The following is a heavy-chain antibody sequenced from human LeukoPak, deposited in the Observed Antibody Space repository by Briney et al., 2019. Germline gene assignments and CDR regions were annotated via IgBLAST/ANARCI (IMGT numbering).Heavy chain of an antibody. D-gene: IGHD6-19*01. V-gene: IGHV3-30*18. CDR1: GFTFSSYG. CDR2: ISYDGSNK. CDR3: AKEIGGRGAGTLFDY. J-gene: IGHJ4*02. Sequence: GGSLRLSCAASGFTFSSYGMHWVRQAPGKGLEWVAVISYDGSNKYYADSVKGRFTISRDNSKNTLYLQMNSLRAEDTAVYYCAKEIGGRGAGTLFDYWGQGTLVTVSS.